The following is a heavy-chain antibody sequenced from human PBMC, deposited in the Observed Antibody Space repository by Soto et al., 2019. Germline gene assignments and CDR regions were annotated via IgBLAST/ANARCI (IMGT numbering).Heavy chain of an antibody. J-gene: IGHJ6*02. CDR1: GFTFSSYA. CDR3: ARDLFDIVLVPAAKESYYYYGMDV. V-gene: IGHV3-23*01. Sequence: SGGSLRLSCAASGFTFSSYAMSWVRQAPGKGLEWVSAISGSGGSTYYADSVKGRFTISRDNSKNTLYLQMNSLRAEDTAVYYCARDLFDIVLVPAAKESYYYYGMDVWGQGTTVTVSS. CDR2: ISGSGGST. D-gene: IGHD2-2*01.